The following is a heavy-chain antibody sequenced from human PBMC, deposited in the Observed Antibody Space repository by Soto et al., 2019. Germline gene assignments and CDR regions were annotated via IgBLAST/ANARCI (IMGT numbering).Heavy chain of an antibody. D-gene: IGHD6-13*01. CDR3: ARVLKIAEAGSRNQGY. CDR1: GFTFSSYS. V-gene: IGHV3-48*02. J-gene: IGHJ4*02. CDR2: ISSSSSTI. Sequence: GGSLRLSGAASGFTFSSYSMNWVRQARGKGLEWVSYISSSSSTIYYADSVKGRFTISRDNAKNSLYLQMNSLRDEDTAVYYCARVLKIAEAGSRNQGYWGQGTLVTVSS.